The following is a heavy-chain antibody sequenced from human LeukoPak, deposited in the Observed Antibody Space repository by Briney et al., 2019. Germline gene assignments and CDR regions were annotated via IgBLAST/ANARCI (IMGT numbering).Heavy chain of an antibody. Sequence: GGSLRLSCAASGFTFGSYSMNWVRQAPGKGLEWVSSISSSSSYIYYADSVKGRFTISRDNAKNSLYLQMNSLRAEDTAVYYCARGDGYCSSTSCVDYWGQGTLVTVSS. D-gene: IGHD2-2*03. CDR2: ISSSSSYI. CDR1: GFTFGSYS. V-gene: IGHV3-21*01. J-gene: IGHJ4*02. CDR3: ARGDGYCSSTSCVDY.